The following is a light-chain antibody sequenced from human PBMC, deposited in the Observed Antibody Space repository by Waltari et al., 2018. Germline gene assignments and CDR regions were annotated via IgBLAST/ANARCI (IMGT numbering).Light chain of an antibody. J-gene: IGKJ2*01. CDR2: WAS. CDR1: QSLLHTNNKNY. V-gene: IGKV4-1*01. CDR3: QQYYSTPNT. Sequence: DIVVTQSPDSLAVSLGERATMNCTSSQSLLHTNNKNYLAWYQPRPGQPPKLLIYWASTRESGVPGRFSGSGSGTDFTLTISGLQAEDVAVYYCQQYYSTPNTFGQGTKLEIK.